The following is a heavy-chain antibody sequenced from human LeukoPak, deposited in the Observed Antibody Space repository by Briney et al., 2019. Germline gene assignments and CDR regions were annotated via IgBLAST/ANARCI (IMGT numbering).Heavy chain of an antibody. CDR1: GFTFSSYG. CDR2: ISYDGSNK. D-gene: IGHD2-2*01. CDR3: AKGDPYCSSTSCYPYYYYGMDV. V-gene: IGHV3-30*18. Sequence: GRSLRLSCAASGFTFSSYGMHGVREAPGKGLGWVAVISYDGSNKYYADSVKGRFTISRDNSKNTLYLQMNSLRAEDTAVYYCAKGDPYCSSTSCYPYYYYGMDVWGKGTTVTVSS. J-gene: IGHJ6*04.